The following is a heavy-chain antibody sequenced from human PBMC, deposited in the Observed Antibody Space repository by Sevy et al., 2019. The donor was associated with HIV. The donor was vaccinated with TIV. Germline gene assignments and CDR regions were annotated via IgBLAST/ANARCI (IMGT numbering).Heavy chain of an antibody. J-gene: IGHJ5*02. V-gene: IGHV3-48*01. Sequence: GGSLRLSCAASGFTFSSYSMNWVRQAPGKGLEWVSYISSSSSTIYYADSVKGRFTISRDNSKNTLYLQMNSLRAEDTAVYYCARDRHIVVVPAAHNWFDPWGQGTLVTVSS. D-gene: IGHD2-2*01. CDR1: GFTFSSYS. CDR2: ISSSSSTI. CDR3: ARDRHIVVVPAAHNWFDP.